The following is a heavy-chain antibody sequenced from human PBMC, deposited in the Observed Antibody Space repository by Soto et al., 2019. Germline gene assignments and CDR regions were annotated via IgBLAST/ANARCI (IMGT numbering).Heavy chain of an antibody. D-gene: IGHD4-17*01. Sequence: SETLSLTCTVSGGSVRSGSYYLSWIRQPPGKGLEWIGYIYYSGSTNYNPSLKSRVTISVDTSKNQFSLKLSSVTAADTAVYYCARAYGDYVSNYYYYGMDVWGQGTTVTVS. CDR2: IYYSGST. CDR1: GGSVRSGSYY. V-gene: IGHV4-61*01. CDR3: ARAYGDYVSNYYYYGMDV. J-gene: IGHJ6*02.